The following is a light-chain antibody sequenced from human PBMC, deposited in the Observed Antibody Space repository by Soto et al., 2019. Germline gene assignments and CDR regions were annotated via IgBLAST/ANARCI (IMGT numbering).Light chain of an antibody. V-gene: IGLV1-40*01. J-gene: IGLJ3*02. CDR1: SSDIGAGYD. CDR3: QSFDSSLSGWV. CDR2: GDT. Sequence: QAVVTQPPSVSRAPGQRVTISCTGSSSDIGAGYDVHWYQQLPGTAPKLLVSGDTNRPSGVPDRFSGSKSGTSASLAITGLRAEDEADYYCQSFDSSLSGWVFGGGTKVTVL.